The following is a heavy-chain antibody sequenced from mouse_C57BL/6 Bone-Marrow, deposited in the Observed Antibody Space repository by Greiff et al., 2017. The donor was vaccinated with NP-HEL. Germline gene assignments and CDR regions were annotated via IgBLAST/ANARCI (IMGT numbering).Heavy chain of an antibody. V-gene: IGHV1-20*01. CDR2: INPYNGDT. CDR3: AIWHYGSSYDYYAMDY. CDR1: GYSFTGYF. J-gene: IGHJ4*01. D-gene: IGHD1-1*01. Sequence: VQLQQSGPELVKPGDSVKISCKASGYSFTGYFMNWVMQSHGKSLEWIGRINPYNGDTFYNQKFKGKATLTVDKSSSTAHMELRSLTSEDSAVYYCAIWHYGSSYDYYAMDYWGQGTSVTVSS.